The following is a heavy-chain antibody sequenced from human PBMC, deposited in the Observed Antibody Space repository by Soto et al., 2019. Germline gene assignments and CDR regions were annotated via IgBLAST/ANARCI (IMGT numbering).Heavy chain of an antibody. D-gene: IGHD6-19*01. Sequence: QVQLVESGGGVVQPGRSLRLSCAASGFTFSSYGMHWVRQAPGKGLEWVAVIWYDGSNKYYADSVKGRFTISRDNSKNTLYLQMNSLRAEDTAVYYCARSIAVAGMYYFDYWGQGTLVTVSS. CDR2: IWYDGSNK. J-gene: IGHJ4*02. CDR3: ARSIAVAGMYYFDY. V-gene: IGHV3-33*01. CDR1: GFTFSSYG.